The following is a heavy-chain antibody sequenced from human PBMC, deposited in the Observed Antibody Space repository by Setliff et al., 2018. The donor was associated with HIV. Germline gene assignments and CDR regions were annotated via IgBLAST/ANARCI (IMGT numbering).Heavy chain of an antibody. D-gene: IGHD4-17*01. V-gene: IGHV4-4*07. CDR1: GGSISSYY. CDR2: IDTSEST. J-gene: IGHJ4*02. Sequence: PSETLSLTCTVSGGSISSYYWNWIRQSAGKGLEWIGRIDTSESTNYNPSLKSRVTMSVDTSKFQFSLNVNSATAADTAVYYCARGTAPRRGTNYGGNYPLDYWGQGTLVTVSS. CDR3: ARGTAPRRGTNYGGNYPLDY.